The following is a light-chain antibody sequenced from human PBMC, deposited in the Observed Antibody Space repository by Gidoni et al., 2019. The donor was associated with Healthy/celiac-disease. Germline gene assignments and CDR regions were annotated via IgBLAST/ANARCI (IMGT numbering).Light chain of an antibody. CDR3: QQSYSTPGT. CDR1: QSISSY. Sequence: IQMTQSPPSLSASVGDRVTITCRASQSISSYLNWYQQKPGKAPKLLIYAASSLQGGVPSRFSGSGSGTDFTLTISSLQPEDFATYYCQQSYSTPGTFGQGTKLEIK. CDR2: AAS. V-gene: IGKV1-39*01. J-gene: IGKJ2*02.